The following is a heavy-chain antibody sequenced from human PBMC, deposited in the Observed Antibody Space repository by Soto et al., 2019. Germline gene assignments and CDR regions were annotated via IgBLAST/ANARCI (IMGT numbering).Heavy chain of an antibody. J-gene: IGHJ6*02. CDR3: AKDILYWSQYYYDSSGYLIPSLGMDV. V-gene: IGHV3-9*01. CDR2: ISWNSGSI. D-gene: IGHD3-22*01. CDR1: GFTFDDYA. Sequence: GGSLRLSCAASGFTFDDYAMHWVRQAPGKGLEWVSGISWNSGSIGYADSVKGRFTISRDNAKNSLYLQMNSLRAEDTALYYCAKDILYWSQYYYDSSGYLIPSLGMDVWGQGTTVTVSS.